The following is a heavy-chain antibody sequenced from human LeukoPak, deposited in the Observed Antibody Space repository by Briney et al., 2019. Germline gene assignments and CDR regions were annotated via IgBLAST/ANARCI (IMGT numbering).Heavy chain of an antibody. D-gene: IGHD3-22*01. CDR1: GFTFSSYA. Sequence: GSLRLSCAASGFTFSSYAMHWVRQAPGKGLEWVAVISYDGSNKYYADSVKGRFTISRDNSKNTLYLQMNSLRAEDTAVYYCARDLRVYYDSSGLVPDAFDIWGQGTMVTVSS. V-gene: IGHV3-30-3*01. CDR3: ARDLRVYYDSSGLVPDAFDI. CDR2: ISYDGSNK. J-gene: IGHJ3*02.